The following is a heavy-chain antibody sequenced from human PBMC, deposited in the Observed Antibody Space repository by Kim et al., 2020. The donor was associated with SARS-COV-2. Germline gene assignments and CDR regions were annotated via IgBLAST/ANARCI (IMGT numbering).Heavy chain of an antibody. J-gene: IGHJ3*01. Sequence: GGSLRLSCAASGFTFSSYAMSWVRQAPGKGLEWVSAISGSGGSTYYADSVKGRFTISRDNSKNTLYLQMNSLRAEDTAVYYCSKPKIYSSGLFSWGQGTMVTVSS. D-gene: IGHD6-19*01. CDR1: GFTFSSYA. V-gene: IGHV3-23*01. CDR3: SKPKIYSSGLFS. CDR2: ISGSGGST.